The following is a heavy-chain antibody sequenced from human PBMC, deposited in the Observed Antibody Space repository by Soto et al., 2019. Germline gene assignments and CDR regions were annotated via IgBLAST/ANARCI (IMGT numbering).Heavy chain of an antibody. CDR1: GFTVSSNY. D-gene: IGHD3-3*01. CDR2: IYSGGST. Sequence: GGSLRLSCAASGFTVSSNYMSWVRQAPGKGLEWVSVIYSGGSTYYADSVKGRFTISRHNSKNTLYLQMNSLRAEDTAVYYCARDPGKYYDFSHGDYYYYMDVWGKGTTVTVSS. V-gene: IGHV3-53*04. CDR3: ARDPGKYYDFSHGDYYYYMDV. J-gene: IGHJ6*03.